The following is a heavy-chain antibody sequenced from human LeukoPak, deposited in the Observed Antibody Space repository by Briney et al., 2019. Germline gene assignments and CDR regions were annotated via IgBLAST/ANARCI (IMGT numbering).Heavy chain of an antibody. D-gene: IGHD6-13*01. CDR1: GFAFTSYG. V-gene: IGHV3-30*02. CDR2: TRYDGSDK. Sequence: PGGSLRLSCAASGFAFTSYGIHWVRQAPGKGLEWVAFTRYDGSDKYYADSVKGRFTISRDNAKNTLYLQMNSLRAEDTAVYYCARVSSSSWWALDYWGQGTLVTVSS. CDR3: ARVSSSSWWALDY. J-gene: IGHJ4*02.